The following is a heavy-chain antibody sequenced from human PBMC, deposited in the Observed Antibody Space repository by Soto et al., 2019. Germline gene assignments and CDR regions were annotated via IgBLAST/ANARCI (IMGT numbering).Heavy chain of an antibody. D-gene: IGHD2-2*01. CDR3: ARDADILVVPPAVIPFDY. V-gene: IGHV1-18*04. CDR2: ISGTNGDT. Sequence: QVQLLQSGAEVKKPGASVKVSCKASGYTFTYYGVSWVRQAPGQGLEWMGWISGTNGDTNYAQKFQGRVTMTTDTSTSTAYMEMTSLRSDDTAVYYCARDADILVVPPAVIPFDYWGQGTLVTVSS. J-gene: IGHJ4*02. CDR1: GYTFTYYG.